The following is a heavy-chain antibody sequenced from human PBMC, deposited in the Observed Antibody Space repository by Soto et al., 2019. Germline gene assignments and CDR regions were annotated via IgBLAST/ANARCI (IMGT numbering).Heavy chain of an antibody. D-gene: IGHD6-6*01. Sequence: SVKVSCKASGGTFSSNAISWVRQAAGQGLEWMGGIIPILDTAKYAQKFQGRVTITADKSTSTAYMELSSLRSEDTAVYYCARDRWSSSAGHDYWGQGTLVTVSS. CDR1: GGTFSSNA. V-gene: IGHV1-69*10. CDR2: IIPILDTA. CDR3: ARDRWSSSAGHDY. J-gene: IGHJ4*02.